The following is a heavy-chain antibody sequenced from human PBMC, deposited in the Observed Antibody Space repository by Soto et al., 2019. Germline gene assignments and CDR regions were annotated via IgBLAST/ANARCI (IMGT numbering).Heavy chain of an antibody. D-gene: IGHD6-6*01. CDR2: INPNSGGT. V-gene: IGHV1-2*02. J-gene: IGHJ5*02. CDR1: GYTFTGYY. Sequence: QVQLVQSGAEVKKPGASVKVSCKASGYTFTGYYMHWVRQAPGQGLEWMGWINPNSGGTNYAQKFQGRVTMTRDTSISTAYMELSRLRSDDTAVYYCARDGGGEQLVSRWFDPWGQGTLVTVSS. CDR3: ARDGGGEQLVSRWFDP.